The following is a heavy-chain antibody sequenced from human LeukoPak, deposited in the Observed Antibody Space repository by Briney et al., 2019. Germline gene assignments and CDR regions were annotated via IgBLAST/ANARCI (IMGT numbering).Heavy chain of an antibody. CDR1: GFTFSSYG. J-gene: IGHJ4*02. Sequence: GGSLRLSCAASGFTFSSYGMHWVRQAPGKGLEWVAVISYDGSNKYYADSVKGRFTISRDNSKNTLYLQMSSLRAEDTAVYYCAKAGYYGSTFDYWGQGTLVTVSS. D-gene: IGHD3-10*01. V-gene: IGHV3-30*18. CDR2: ISYDGSNK. CDR3: AKAGYYGSTFDY.